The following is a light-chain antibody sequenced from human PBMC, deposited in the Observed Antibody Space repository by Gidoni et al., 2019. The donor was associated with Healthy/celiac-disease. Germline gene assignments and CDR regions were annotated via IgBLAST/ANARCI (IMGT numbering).Light chain of an antibody. CDR1: SSDVGCYNY. Sequence: QSALTQPASVSGSPGQSITISCTGTSSDVGCYNYVSWYPQHPGKATKLIIYDVSNRPSGFSNRFSGSKSGNTASLTISGLQAEDVADYYCSSYTSSSTLVFGGGTKLTVL. CDR2: DVS. CDR3: SSYTSSSTLV. V-gene: IGLV2-14*03. J-gene: IGLJ2*01.